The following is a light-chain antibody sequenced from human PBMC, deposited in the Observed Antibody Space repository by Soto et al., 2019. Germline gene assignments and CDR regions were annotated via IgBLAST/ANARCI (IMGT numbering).Light chain of an antibody. V-gene: IGKV3-15*01. CDR1: QSVSNN. CDR2: DAS. CDR3: HQYNKWPSFT. J-gene: IGKJ3*01. Sequence: EIVMTQSPGTLSVSPGERATLLCRASQSVSNNLAWYQQKPGQAPRLLIYDASTRATGIPARFSGSGSGTELTLTIIRLQSADYAVYYCHQYNKWPSFTFGPGNQVDIK.